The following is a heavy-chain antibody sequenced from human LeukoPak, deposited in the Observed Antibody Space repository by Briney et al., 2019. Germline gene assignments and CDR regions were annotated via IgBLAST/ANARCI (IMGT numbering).Heavy chain of an antibody. CDR2: IFYSGST. J-gene: IGHJ4*02. Sequence: PSETLSLTCTVSGGSISSSSYYWGWIRQPPGKGLEWIGSIFYSGSTYYNPSLKSRVTISVDTSKNQFSLKLSSVTAADTAVYYCARYAPPRYYDFWSGYPSFDYWGQGTLVTVSS. CDR1: GGSISSSSYY. D-gene: IGHD3-3*01. V-gene: IGHV4-39*07. CDR3: ARYAPPRYYDFWSGYPSFDY.